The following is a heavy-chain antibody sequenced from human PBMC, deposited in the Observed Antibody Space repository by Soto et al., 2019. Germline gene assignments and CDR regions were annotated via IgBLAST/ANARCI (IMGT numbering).Heavy chain of an antibody. J-gene: IGHJ6*02. V-gene: IGHV6-1*01. CDR2: TLYRSKWYN. Sequence: SQTLSLTCVISGDSVSSNSAGWNWIRQSPSRGLEWLGRTLYRSKWYNDYAVSLKGRISINADTSMNEFSQQLNSVSPEETAVYSCARVAYTEYDYYQGMDVWGQGTTVSVSS. CDR3: ARVAYTEYDYYQGMDV. D-gene: IGHD2-21*01. CDR1: GDSVSSNSAG.